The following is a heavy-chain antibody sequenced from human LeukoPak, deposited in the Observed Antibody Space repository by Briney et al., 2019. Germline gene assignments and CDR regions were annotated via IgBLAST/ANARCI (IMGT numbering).Heavy chain of an antibody. V-gene: IGHV1-18*04. D-gene: IGHD2-2*01. CDR3: ARVRTGYCSSTSCPRNFDY. J-gene: IGHJ4*02. CDR1: GYTFTSYG. CDR2: ISAYNGNT. Sequence: ALVKASCKASGYTFTSYGISWVRQAPGQGLEWMGWISAYNGNTNYAQKLQGRVTMTTDTSTSTAYMELRSLRSDDTAVYYCARVRTGYCSSTSCPRNFDYWGQGTLVTVSS.